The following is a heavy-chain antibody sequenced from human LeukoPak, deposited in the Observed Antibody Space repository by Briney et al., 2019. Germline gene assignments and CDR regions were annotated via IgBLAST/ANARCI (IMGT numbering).Heavy chain of an antibody. CDR1: GFTFSSYS. CDR3: ARDSAAAGTFDY. J-gene: IGHJ4*02. Sequence: GGSLRLSCAASGFTFSSYSMNWVRQAPGKGLEWVSSISSSSSYIYYADSVKGRFAISRDNAKNSLYLQMNSLRAEDTAVYYCARDSAAAGTFDYWGQGTLVTVSS. D-gene: IGHD6-13*01. CDR2: ISSSSSYI. V-gene: IGHV3-21*01.